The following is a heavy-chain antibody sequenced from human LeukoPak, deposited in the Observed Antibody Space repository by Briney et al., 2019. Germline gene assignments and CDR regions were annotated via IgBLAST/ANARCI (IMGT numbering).Heavy chain of an antibody. D-gene: IGHD3-9*01. V-gene: IGHV3-23*01. Sequence: GGSLRLSCAASGFTFSSYAMSWVRQAPGKGLEWVSAISGSGGSTYYADSVKGRFTISRDNSKNTLYLQMNSLRAEDTAVYYCAKDGVGFDWLGTLYYFDYWGQGTLVTVSS. CDR3: AKDGVGFDWLGTLYYFDY. CDR1: GFTFSSYA. CDR2: ISGSGGST. J-gene: IGHJ4*02.